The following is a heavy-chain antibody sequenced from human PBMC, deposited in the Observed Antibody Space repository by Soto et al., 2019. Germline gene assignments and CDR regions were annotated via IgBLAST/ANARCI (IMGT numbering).Heavy chain of an antibody. CDR2: IAVGSGNT. J-gene: IGHJ4*02. CDR1: GFSFSASA. V-gene: IGHV1-58*01. CDR3: AAGPATPGYSAGWYHY. D-gene: IGHD6-19*01. Sequence: QMQLVQSGPEVKKPGTSVKVSCKASGFSFSASAVQWVRQARGQRLEWIGWIAVGSGNTNYAQEFQERVAITRDLSTRTGYMELNSLEVEDTAVYFCAAGPATPGYSAGWYHYWGQGTLVTVSS.